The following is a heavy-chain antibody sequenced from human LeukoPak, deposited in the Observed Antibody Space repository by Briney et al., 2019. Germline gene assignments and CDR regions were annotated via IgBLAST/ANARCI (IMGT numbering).Heavy chain of an antibody. CDR3: ARIQLWDYYSDY. Sequence: SETLSLTCTVSGGSISSSSYYWGWIRQPPGKGLEWIGSIYYSGSTYYNPSLKSRVTISVDASKNQFSLKLSSVTAADTAVYYCARIQLWDYYSDYWGQGTLVTVSS. D-gene: IGHD5-18*01. V-gene: IGHV4-39*01. CDR2: IYYSGST. CDR1: GGSISSSSYY. J-gene: IGHJ4*02.